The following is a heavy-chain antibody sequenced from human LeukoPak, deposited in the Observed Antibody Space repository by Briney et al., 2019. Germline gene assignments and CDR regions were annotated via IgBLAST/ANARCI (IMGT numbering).Heavy chain of an antibody. D-gene: IGHD4-17*01. CDR2: IYTSGST. J-gene: IGHJ2*01. V-gene: IGHV4-4*07. Sequence: SETLSLTCTVSGGSISSYYWSWIRQPAGKGLEWIGRIYTSGSTNYNPSLKSRVTMSVDTSKNQFSLKLSSVTAADTAVYYCARDRDTVTTGWYFDLWGQGTLVTVSS. CDR3: ARDRDTVTTGWYFDL. CDR1: GGSISSYY.